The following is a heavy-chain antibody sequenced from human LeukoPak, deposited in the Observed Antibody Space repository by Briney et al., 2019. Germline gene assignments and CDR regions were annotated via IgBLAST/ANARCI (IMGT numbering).Heavy chain of an antibody. V-gene: IGHV4-30-4*01. Sequence: KSSETLSLTCTVSGGSISSGDYYWSWIRQPPGKGLEWIGYIYYSGSTYYNPSLKSRVTISVDTSKNQFPLKLSSVTAADTAVYYCARERGYSYGHWVYYYGMDVWGQGTTVTVSS. D-gene: IGHD5-18*01. CDR2: IYYSGST. CDR1: GGSISSGDYY. CDR3: ARERGYSYGHWVYYYGMDV. J-gene: IGHJ6*02.